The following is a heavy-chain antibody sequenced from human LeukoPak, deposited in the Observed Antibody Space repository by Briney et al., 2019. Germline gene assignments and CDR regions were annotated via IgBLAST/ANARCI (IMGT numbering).Heavy chain of an antibody. V-gene: IGHV3-53*01. Sequence: GGSLRLSCAASGLNVSTNNMNWVRQAPGKGLGWVSVIYRGGSTLNANSVEGRFTISRDSSRNTLFLQMNSLRAEDTAVYYCARGYSSADYWGQGTLVTVSS. J-gene: IGHJ4*02. CDR2: IYRGGST. CDR3: ARGYSSADY. CDR1: GLNVSTNN. D-gene: IGHD5-18*01.